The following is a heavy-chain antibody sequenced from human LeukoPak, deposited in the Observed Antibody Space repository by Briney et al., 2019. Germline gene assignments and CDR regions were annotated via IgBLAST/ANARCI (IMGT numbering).Heavy chain of an antibody. D-gene: IGHD3-3*01. V-gene: IGHV1-8*01. CDR1: GYTFTSYD. CDR2: MNPNSGNT. J-gene: IGHJ5*02. Sequence: ASVKVSCKASGYTFTSYDINWVRQATGQGLEWMGWMNPNSGNTGYAQKFQGRVTMTRNTSISTAYMELSSLRSDDTAVYYCARDHYDFWSGIIWFDPWGQGTLVTVSS. CDR3: ARDHYDFWSGIIWFDP.